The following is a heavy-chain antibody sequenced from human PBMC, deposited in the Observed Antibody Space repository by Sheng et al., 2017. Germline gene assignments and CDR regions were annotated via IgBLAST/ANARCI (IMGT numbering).Heavy chain of an antibody. CDR3: ARGFGIQVGPWDT. V-gene: IGHV3-23*04. Sequence: EVQLVDSGGDLIQPGGSLRLSCAASGFTFTSYAIAWVRQAPGKGLEWVSAISGSGNTTFYADSVKGRFTISRDSSKNTVYLLMNSLRAEDTAIYFCARGFGIQVGPWDTWGQGTQVTVS. D-gene: IGHD3-10*01. CDR1: GFTFTSYA. CDR2: ISGSGNTT. J-gene: IGHJ4*02.